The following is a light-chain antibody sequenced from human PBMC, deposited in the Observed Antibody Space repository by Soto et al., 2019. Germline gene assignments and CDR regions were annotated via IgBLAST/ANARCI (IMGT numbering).Light chain of an antibody. CDR2: AAS. CDR3: QRLNGPPLT. J-gene: IGKJ4*01. Sequence: IQLTQSPSTVSASVGDSVTISCRASHDIFTYLAWYQHKPGKAPDLLIYAASSLENGVPSRFSGSGSGTEFTLTITSLQPEDFATYYCQRLNGPPLTFGGGTKVEIK. CDR1: HDIFTY. V-gene: IGKV1-9*01.